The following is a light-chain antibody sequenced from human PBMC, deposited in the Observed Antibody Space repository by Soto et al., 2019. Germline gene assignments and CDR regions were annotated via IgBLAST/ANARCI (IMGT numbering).Light chain of an antibody. V-gene: IGKV3-20*01. CDR2: GAS. CDR3: QQYGDSPYT. CDR1: QSVSSNN. J-gene: IGKJ2*01. Sequence: EIVLTQSPGTLSLSPGERATLSCRASQSVSSNNLAWYQQKLGQAPRLLTFGASSRAAGIPDRFSGSGSGTDFTFTISRLEPEDFAVYYCQQYGDSPYTFGQGTKVDIK.